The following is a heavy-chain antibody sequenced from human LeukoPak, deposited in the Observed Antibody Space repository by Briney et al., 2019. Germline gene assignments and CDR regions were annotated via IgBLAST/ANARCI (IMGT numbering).Heavy chain of an antibody. CDR2: IYYSGST. Sequence: PSETLSLTCTVSGGSISSYYWSWIRQPPGKGLEWIGYIYYSGSTNYNPSLKSRVTISVDTSKNQFSLKLSSVTAADTAVYYCAREKDLYYYDSSGYSYFDYWGQGTLVTVSS. V-gene: IGHV4-59*01. CDR3: AREKDLYYYDSSGYSYFDY. J-gene: IGHJ4*02. D-gene: IGHD3-22*01. CDR1: GGSISSYY.